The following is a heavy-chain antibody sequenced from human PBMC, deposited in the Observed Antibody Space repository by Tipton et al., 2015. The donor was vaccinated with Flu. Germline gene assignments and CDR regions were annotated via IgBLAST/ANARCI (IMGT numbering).Heavy chain of an antibody. Sequence: SLRLSCAAFGFTFSSYEMNWVRQAPGKGLEWVSYISSSGNTISYADSVRGRFTISRDNAKNSLYLQLNSLRAEDTAVYYCASLTGDDYWGQGNLVTVSS. J-gene: IGHJ4*02. CDR2: ISSSGNTI. V-gene: IGHV3-48*03. D-gene: IGHD7-27*01. CDR3: ASLTGDDY. CDR1: GFTFSSYE.